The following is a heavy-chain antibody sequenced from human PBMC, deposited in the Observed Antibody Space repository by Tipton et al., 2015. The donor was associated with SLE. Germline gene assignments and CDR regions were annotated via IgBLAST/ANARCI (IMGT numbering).Heavy chain of an antibody. CDR1: GFTFSSYG. V-gene: IGHV3-33*01. CDR2: IWYDGSNK. CDR3: ASALLDYFDY. J-gene: IGHJ4*02. D-gene: IGHD2-15*01. Sequence: SLRLSCAASGFTFSSYGMHWVRQAPGKGLEWVAVIWYDGSNKYYADSVKGRFTISRDNSKNTLYPQMNSLRAEDTAVYYCASALLDYFDYWGQGTLVTVSS.